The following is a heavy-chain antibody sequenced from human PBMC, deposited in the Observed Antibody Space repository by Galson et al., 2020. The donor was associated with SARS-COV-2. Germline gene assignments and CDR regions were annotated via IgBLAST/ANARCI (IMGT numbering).Heavy chain of an antibody. D-gene: IGHD2-15*01. J-gene: IGHJ4*02. Sequence: ASVKVSCQASGYTFTSYYIHWVRQAPGQGLEWMGIINPSGGSTTYAQKFQGRVTMTRDTSTSTVYMEVSSLRADDTAVYYCARYRGGNYPFGYWGQGSLVTVSS. CDR1: GYTFTSYY. CDR2: INPSGGST. CDR3: ARYRGGNYPFGY. V-gene: IGHV1-46*01.